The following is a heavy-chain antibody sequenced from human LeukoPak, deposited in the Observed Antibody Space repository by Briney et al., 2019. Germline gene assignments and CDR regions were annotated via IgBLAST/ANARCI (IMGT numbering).Heavy chain of an antibody. CDR1: GGTFSSYA. V-gene: IGHV1-69*06. D-gene: IGHD4-23*01. J-gene: IGHJ4*02. Sequence: ASVKVSCKASGGTFSSYAISWVRQAPGQGLEWMGGIIPIFGTANYAQKFQGRVTITADKSTSTAHMELRSLRSDDTAVYYCARQGYSGHSQGAADYWGQGTLVTVSS. CDR3: ARQGYSGHSQGAADY. CDR2: IIPIFGTA.